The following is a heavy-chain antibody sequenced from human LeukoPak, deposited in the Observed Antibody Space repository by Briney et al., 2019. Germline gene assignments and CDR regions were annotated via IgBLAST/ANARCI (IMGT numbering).Heavy chain of an antibody. D-gene: IGHD3-22*01. J-gene: IGHJ6*02. CDR3: ARGPRPRGSSGYYPPYYYGMDV. V-gene: IGHV4-30-4*01. CDR2: IYYSGST. Sequence: SETLSLTCTVSGGSISSGDYYWSWIRQPPGKGLEWIGYIYYSGSTYYNPSLKSRVTISVDTSKNQFSLKLSSVTAADTAVYYCARGPRPRGSSGYYPPYYYGMDVWGQGTTVTVSS. CDR1: GGSISSGDYY.